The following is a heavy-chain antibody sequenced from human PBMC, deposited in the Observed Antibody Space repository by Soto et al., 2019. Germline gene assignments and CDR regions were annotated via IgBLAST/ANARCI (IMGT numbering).Heavy chain of an antibody. Sequence: ESLKISCKGSGYSFTSYWISWVRQMPGKGLEWMGRIDPSDSYTNYSPSFQGHVTISADKSISTAYLQWSSLKASDTAMYYCARSDIVVVPAAMGRYDIDYWGQGTLVTVSS. CDR2: IDPSDSYT. V-gene: IGHV5-10-1*01. CDR1: GYSFTSYW. J-gene: IGHJ4*02. D-gene: IGHD2-2*01. CDR3: ARSDIVVVPAAMGRYDIDY.